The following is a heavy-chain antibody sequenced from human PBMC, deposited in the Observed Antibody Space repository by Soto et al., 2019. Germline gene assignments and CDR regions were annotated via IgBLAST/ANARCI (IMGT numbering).Heavy chain of an antibody. CDR2: IHHSGST. CDR1: GDSVSGGKW. CDR3: ARERTGGYALGF. V-gene: IGHV4-4*02. J-gene: IGHJ6*02. Sequence: QVQLQESGPGLVKPSGTLSLTCAVSGDSVSGGKWWSWVRQPPGKGLEWIGEIHHSGSTNYNPSLKSRVTISLDMPKNQVSLELTSVTAADTAVYYCARERTGGYALGFWGQGTTVTVSS. D-gene: IGHD5-12*01.